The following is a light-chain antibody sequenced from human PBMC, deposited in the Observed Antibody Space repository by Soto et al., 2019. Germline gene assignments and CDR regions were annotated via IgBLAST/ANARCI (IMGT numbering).Light chain of an antibody. CDR3: SSYTSSRGV. Sequence: QSALTQPASVSGSPGQSITISCTGTSSDVGGYNYVSWYQQYPGKAPKLMIYDVSNRPSGVSNRFSGSESGNTASLTISGLQAEDEADYYCSSYTSSRGVFGTGTKLTVL. CDR1: SSDVGGYNY. V-gene: IGLV2-14*01. CDR2: DVS. J-gene: IGLJ1*01.